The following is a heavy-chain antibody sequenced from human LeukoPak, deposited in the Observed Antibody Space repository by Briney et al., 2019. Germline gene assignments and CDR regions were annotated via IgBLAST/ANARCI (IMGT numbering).Heavy chain of an antibody. CDR2: IYHSGST. J-gene: IGHJ6*03. Sequence: PSETLSLTCTVSGYSISSGYYWGWIRQPPGKGLEWIGSIYHSGSTYYNPSLKSRVTISVDTSKNQFSLKLSSVTAADTAVYYCARDHSNDFWSGSGPLYYMDVWGKGTTVTVSS. V-gene: IGHV4-38-2*02. CDR3: ARDHSNDFWSGSGPLYYMDV. CDR1: GYSISSGYY. D-gene: IGHD3-3*01.